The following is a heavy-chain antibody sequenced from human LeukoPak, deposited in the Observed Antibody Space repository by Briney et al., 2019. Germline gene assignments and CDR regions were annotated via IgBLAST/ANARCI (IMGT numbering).Heavy chain of an antibody. Sequence: GGSLRLSCAASGFTFSSYAMSWVRQAPGKGLEWVATIVNDGYKAYYADSVKGRFAISRDNSQNTVHLQMNSLRAEDTATYYCAKEIVFLFGDPWGQGALVTVSS. CDR3: AKEIVFLFGDP. CDR2: IVNDGYKA. D-gene: IGHD2/OR15-2a*01. CDR1: GFTFSSYA. V-gene: IGHV3-23*01. J-gene: IGHJ5*02.